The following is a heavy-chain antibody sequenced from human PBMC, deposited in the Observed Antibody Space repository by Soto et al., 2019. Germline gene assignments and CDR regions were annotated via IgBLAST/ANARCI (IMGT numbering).Heavy chain of an antibody. V-gene: IGHV1-69*01. CDR2: IIPIFGTA. J-gene: IGHJ6*02. CDR1: GGTFSSYA. Sequence: QVQLVQSGAEVKKPGSSVKVSCKASGGTFSSYAISWVRQAPGQGLEWMGGIIPIFGTANYAQKFQCSVTITADEFTSTAYMELSSVRTEDTAVYYCARDQAACSRNSCPYYYYYGMDVWGQGTTVTVSS. D-gene: IGHD2-2*01. CDR3: ARDQAACSRNSCPYYYYYGMDV.